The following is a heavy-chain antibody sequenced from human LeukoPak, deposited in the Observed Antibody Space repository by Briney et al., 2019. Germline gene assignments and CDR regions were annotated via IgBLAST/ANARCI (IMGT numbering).Heavy chain of an antibody. CDR3: TKGGGSFPHSYFDS. Sequence: PGGSLRLSCAASEFTFSSYAMNWVRQAPGKGLEWVSGTSGSGGSTYYADSVKGRFTISRDNSKNTLYLQMNSLRAEDTAVYYCTKGGGSFPHSYFDSWGQGTLVTVSS. V-gene: IGHV3-23*01. CDR2: TSGSGGST. CDR1: EFTFSSYA. J-gene: IGHJ4*02. D-gene: IGHD1-26*01.